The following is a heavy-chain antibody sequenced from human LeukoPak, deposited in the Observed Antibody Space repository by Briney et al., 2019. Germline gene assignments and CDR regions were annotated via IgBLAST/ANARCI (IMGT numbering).Heavy chain of an antibody. D-gene: IGHD6-19*01. Sequence: ASVKVSCKASGYTFISYDINWVRQVTGQGLEWMGWMNPNSGNTGYAQKFQGRVTITRNTSISTAFMELSSLRSEDTAVYYCARRAVGNSHYYSMDVWGKGTTVTISS. CDR2: MNPNSGNT. CDR1: GYTFISYD. J-gene: IGHJ6*03. CDR3: ARRAVGNSHYYSMDV. V-gene: IGHV1-8*03.